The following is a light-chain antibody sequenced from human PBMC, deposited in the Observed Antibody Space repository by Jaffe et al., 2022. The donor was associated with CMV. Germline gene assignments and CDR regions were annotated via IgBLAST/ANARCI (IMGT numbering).Light chain of an antibody. J-gene: IGKJ4*01. CDR1: QDIRNE. CDR2: GAS. V-gene: IGKV1-6*01. CDR3: LEDYIYPLS. Sequence: AVQMTQSPSSLSASVGDRLTITCRATQDIRNELSWYQQKPGKAPKLLIYGASTLHSGVPSRFSGSGSGSDFTLTISSLQPEDIATYYCLEDYIYPLSFGGGTKVEIK.